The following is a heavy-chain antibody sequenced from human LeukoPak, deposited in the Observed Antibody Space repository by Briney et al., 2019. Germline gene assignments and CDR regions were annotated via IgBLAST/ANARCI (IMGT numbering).Heavy chain of an antibody. Sequence: SVKVSCKASGGTFSSYAISWVRQAPGQGLEWVGRIIPIFGIANYAQKFQGRVTITADKSTSTAYMELSSLRSEDTAVYYCARGYCSSTSCYYWFDPWGQGTLVTVSS. V-gene: IGHV1-69*04. D-gene: IGHD2-2*01. CDR3: ARGYCSSTSCYYWFDP. CDR1: GGTFSSYA. CDR2: IIPIFGIA. J-gene: IGHJ5*02.